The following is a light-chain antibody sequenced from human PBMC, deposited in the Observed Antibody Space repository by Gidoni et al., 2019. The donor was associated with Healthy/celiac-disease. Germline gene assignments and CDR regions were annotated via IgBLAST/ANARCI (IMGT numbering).Light chain of an antibody. CDR3: QQYGSSPPRT. CDR2: GAS. J-gene: IGKJ1*01. V-gene: IGKV3-20*01. CDR1: QSVSSSY. Sequence: ESVLTQHPGTLSLSPGERATLSCRASQSVSSSYLAWYQQKPGQAPRLLIYGASSMATGIPDRFSGSGSGTDFTLTISSLEPEDFAVYYCQQYGSSPPRTFGQGTKVEIK.